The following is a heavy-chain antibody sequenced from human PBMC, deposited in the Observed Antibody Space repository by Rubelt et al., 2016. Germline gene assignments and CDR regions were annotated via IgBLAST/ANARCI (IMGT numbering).Heavy chain of an antibody. V-gene: IGHV1-69*01. CDR2: IIPIFGTA. Sequence: QVQLVQSGAEVKKPESSVKVSCKASGGTFSSYAISWVRQAPGQGREWMGGIIPIFGTATYAQKFQGRVTIIADESTSTSYMERSSLRSEDTAVYYCARRQQLGPFDYWGQGTLVTVSS. CDR1: GGTFSSYA. J-gene: IGHJ4*02. D-gene: IGHD6-13*01. CDR3: ARRQQLGPFDY.